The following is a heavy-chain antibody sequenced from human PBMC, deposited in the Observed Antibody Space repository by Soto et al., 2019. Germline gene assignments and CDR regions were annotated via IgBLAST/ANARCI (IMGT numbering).Heavy chain of an antibody. J-gene: IGHJ6*02. Sequence: SLRLSCAASGFTFSSYVMHWVRQAPGKGLEWVAVISYDGGNKYYADSVKGRFTISRDDSKNTLYLQMNSLRAEDTAVYYCARVSPSSYYYYGMDVWGQGTTVTVSS. V-gene: IGHV3-30-3*01. D-gene: IGHD3-10*01. CDR3: ARVSPSSYYYYGMDV. CDR2: ISYDGGNK. CDR1: GFTFSSYV.